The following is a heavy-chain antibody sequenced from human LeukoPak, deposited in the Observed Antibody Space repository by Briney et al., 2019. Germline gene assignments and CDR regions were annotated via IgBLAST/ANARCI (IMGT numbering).Heavy chain of an antibody. CDR3: ARPQWELRTQYAFDI. J-gene: IGHJ3*02. D-gene: IGHD1-7*01. Sequence: GGSLRLSCAGSGFTFRDYYVTWFRQAPGKGLEWISYISPTGTTTYYADSVQGRFTVSRDNAENPQFLQMNNLRADDTAIYYCARPQWELRTQYAFDIWGQGTMVSVSS. CDR2: ISPTGTTT. V-gene: IGHV3-11*01. CDR1: GFTFRDYY.